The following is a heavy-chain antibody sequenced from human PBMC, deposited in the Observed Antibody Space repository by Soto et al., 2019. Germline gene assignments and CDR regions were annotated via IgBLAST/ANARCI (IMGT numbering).Heavy chain of an antibody. CDR2: IYYSGST. CDR3: ARDSYKFDYYYGMDV. Sequence: TSETLSLTCTVSGGSISSGDYYWSWIRQPPGKGLEWIGYIYYSGSTYYNPSLKSRVTISVDTSKNQFSLKLSSVTAADTAVYYCARDSYKFDYYYGMDVWGQGTTVTVSS. CDR1: GGSISSGDYY. J-gene: IGHJ6*02. V-gene: IGHV4-30-4*01. D-gene: IGHD1-1*01.